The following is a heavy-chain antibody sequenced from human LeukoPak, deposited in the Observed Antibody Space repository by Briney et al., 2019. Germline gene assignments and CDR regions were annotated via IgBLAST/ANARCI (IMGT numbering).Heavy chain of an antibody. D-gene: IGHD5-18*01. CDR2: ISSSSSYI. CDR1: GFTFSSYS. J-gene: IGHJ4*02. CDR3: AKDTAMVEPYFDY. Sequence: GGSLRLSCAASGFTFSSYSMNWVRQAPGKGLEWVSSISSSSSYIYYADSVKGRFTISRDNAKNSLYLQMNSLRAEDTAVYYCAKDTAMVEPYFDYWGQGTLVTVSS. V-gene: IGHV3-21*01.